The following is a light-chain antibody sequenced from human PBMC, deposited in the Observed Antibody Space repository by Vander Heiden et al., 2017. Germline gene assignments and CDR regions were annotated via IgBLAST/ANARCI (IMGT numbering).Light chain of an antibody. CDR1: QSVGIY. CDR3: HQRSSGPPLT. V-gene: IGKV3-11*01. CDR2: DAS. Sequence: EIVLTQPPATLSLSPGQRATLSCRASQSVGIYLAWYQQRPGQAPRLLIYDASNRATGIPARFSGSGSGTDFNLTISSLEPEDVALYYCHQRSSGPPLTFGGGTKVEIK. J-gene: IGKJ4*01.